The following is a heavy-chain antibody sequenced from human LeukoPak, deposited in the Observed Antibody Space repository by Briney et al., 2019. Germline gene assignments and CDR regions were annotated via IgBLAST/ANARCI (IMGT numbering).Heavy chain of an antibody. J-gene: IGHJ6*02. CDR3: AREASLSGYSGYDYHYYYGMDV. Sequence: ASVKVSCKASGYTFTGYYMHWVRQAPGQGLEWMGWINPNSGGTNYAQKFQGRVTMTRDTSISTAYMELSSLRAEDTAVYYCAREASLSGYSGYDYHYYYGMDVWGQGTTVTVSS. CDR2: INPNSGGT. V-gene: IGHV1-2*02. D-gene: IGHD5-12*01. CDR1: GYTFTGYY.